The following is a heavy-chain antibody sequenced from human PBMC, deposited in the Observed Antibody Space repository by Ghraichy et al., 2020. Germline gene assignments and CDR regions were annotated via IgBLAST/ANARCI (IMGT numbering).Heavy chain of an antibody. D-gene: IGHD3-22*01. CDR2: ISSSSSTI. V-gene: IGHV3-48*02. CDR1: GFTFSSYS. J-gene: IGHJ4*02. Sequence: GESLNISCAASGFTFSSYSMNWVRQAPGKGLEWVSYISSSSSTIYYADSVKGRFTISRDNAKNSLYLQMNSLRDEDTAVYYCARVLNYYDSSPLIIWGQGTLVTVSS. CDR3: ARVLNYYDSSPLII.